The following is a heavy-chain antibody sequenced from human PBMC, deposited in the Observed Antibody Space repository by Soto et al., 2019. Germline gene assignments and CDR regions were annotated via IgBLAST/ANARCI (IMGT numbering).Heavy chain of an antibody. Sequence: ASVKVSCKASGYTFTNFGISWVRQAPGQGLEWMGWISAYNGNTNYAQNFQGRVTMTTDTSTSTAYMELRSLRSDDTAVYYCARGGTPIFGVVTRGRYSLQHWGQGTLVTVSS. CDR3: ARGGTPIFGVVTRGRYSLQH. V-gene: IGHV1-18*01. J-gene: IGHJ1*01. CDR2: ISAYNGNT. CDR1: GYTFTNFG. D-gene: IGHD3-3*01.